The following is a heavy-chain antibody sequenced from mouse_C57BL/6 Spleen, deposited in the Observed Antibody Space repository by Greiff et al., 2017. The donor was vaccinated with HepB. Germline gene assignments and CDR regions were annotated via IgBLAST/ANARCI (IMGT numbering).Heavy chain of an antibody. J-gene: IGHJ4*01. V-gene: IGHV5-17*01. CDR2: ISSGSSTI. Sequence: EVKLVESGGGLVKPGGSLKLSCAASGFTFSDYGMHWVRQAPEKGLEWVAYISSGSSTIYYADTVKGRFTISRDNAKNSLFLQMTRLRPEDTAMYYCAKGGYYGSSPYYYAMDYWGQGTSVTVSS. CDR3: AKGGYYGSSPYYYAMDY. CDR1: GFTFSDYG. D-gene: IGHD1-1*01.